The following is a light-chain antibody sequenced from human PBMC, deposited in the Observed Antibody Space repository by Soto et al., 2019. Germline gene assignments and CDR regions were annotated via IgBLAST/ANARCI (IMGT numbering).Light chain of an antibody. CDR1: QSISTSF. Sequence: EIVLTQSPGTLSLSPGKRSTLSCRASQSISTSFLAWYQQKPGQAPRLLIYGAFSRATGIPDRFSGSGSGTDFTLTISRLEPEDFAVYYCQQYGNSIPITFGQGTQLEIK. CDR2: GAF. J-gene: IGKJ5*01. CDR3: QQYGNSIPIT. V-gene: IGKV3-20*01.